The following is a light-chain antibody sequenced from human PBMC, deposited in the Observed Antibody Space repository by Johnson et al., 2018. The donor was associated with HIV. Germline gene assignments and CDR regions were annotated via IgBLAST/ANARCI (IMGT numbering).Light chain of an antibody. Sequence: QSVLTQPPSVSAAPGQKVTISCSGSSSNIGSNYVSWYQQLPGTAPKLLIFDNNDRPSGIPDRFSGSKSGTSATLGITGLQTGDEADYYCGTWDSSLSAYVFGTGTKVSGL. CDR3: GTWDSSLSAYV. CDR2: DNN. CDR1: SSNIGSNY. V-gene: IGLV1-51*01. J-gene: IGLJ1*01.